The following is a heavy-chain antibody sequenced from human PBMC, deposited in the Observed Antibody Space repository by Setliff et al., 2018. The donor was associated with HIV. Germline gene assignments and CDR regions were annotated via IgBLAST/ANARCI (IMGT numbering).Heavy chain of an antibody. V-gene: IGHV4-61*09. Sequence: PSETLSLTCTVSGASVASGDSYWSWIRLPAGKGPQWIGHVHTNVRTNYYPPLKSRVSIFVDTTKNEFSLNLRSVTAADTAVYFCVNSGYDGDYYYYYMDVWGKGTTVTVSS. CDR2: VHTNVRT. CDR1: GASVASGDSY. CDR3: VNSGYDGDYYYYYMDV. D-gene: IGHD5-12*01. J-gene: IGHJ6*03.